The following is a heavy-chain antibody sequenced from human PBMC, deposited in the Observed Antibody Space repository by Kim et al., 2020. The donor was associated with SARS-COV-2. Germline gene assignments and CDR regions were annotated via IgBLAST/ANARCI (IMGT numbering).Heavy chain of an antibody. J-gene: IGHJ4*02. Sequence: SVKVSCKASGGTFSSYAISWVRQAPGQGLEWMGGIIPIFGTANYAQKFQGRVTITADESTSTAYMELSSLRSEDTAVYYCARMEYVGWELHYFDYWGQGTLVTVSS. D-gene: IGHD1-26*01. CDR3: ARMEYVGWELHYFDY. CDR1: GGTFSSYA. V-gene: IGHV1-69*13. CDR2: IIPIFGTA.